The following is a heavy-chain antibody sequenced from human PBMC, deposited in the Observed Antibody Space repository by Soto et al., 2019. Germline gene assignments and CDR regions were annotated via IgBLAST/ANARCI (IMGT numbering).Heavy chain of an antibody. D-gene: IGHD3-3*01. V-gene: IGHV4-4*07. CDR2: IYTSGST. CDR1: GDSINSYY. CDR3: ARELMTYYDFWSGSNPAGMDV. Sequence: SETLPLTCTVSGDSINSYYWSWIRQPAGKGLEWIGRIYTSGSTNYNPSLKSRVTMSVDTSKNQFSLKLNSVTAADTAVYYCARELMTYYDFWSGSNPAGMDVWGQGTTVTVSS. J-gene: IGHJ6*02.